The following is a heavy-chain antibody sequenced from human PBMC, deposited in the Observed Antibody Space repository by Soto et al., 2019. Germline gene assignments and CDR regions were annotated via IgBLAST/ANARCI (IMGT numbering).Heavy chain of an antibody. CDR3: ARGLEDYGDPGSGMDV. D-gene: IGHD4-17*01. CDR2: ISAYNGNT. Sequence: QVQLVQSGAEVKKPGASVKVSCKASGYTFTSYGISWVRQAPGQGLEWMGWISAYNGNTNYAQKLQGRVTRTTYTSTSTAYMELRSLRSDDTAVYYCARGLEDYGDPGSGMDVWGQGTTVTVSS. CDR1: GYTFTSYG. J-gene: IGHJ6*02. V-gene: IGHV1-18*01.